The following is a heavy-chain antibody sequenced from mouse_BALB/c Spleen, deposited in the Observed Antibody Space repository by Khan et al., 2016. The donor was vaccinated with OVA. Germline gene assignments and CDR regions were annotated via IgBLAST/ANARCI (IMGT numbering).Heavy chain of an antibody. CDR2: ISGDSNTI. V-gene: IGHV5-17*02. D-gene: IGHD1-1*01. Sequence: EVKLVESGGGLVQPGGSRKLSCAASGFTFNSYGMHWIRQAPEKGLEWVAYISGDSNTIHYADTVKGRFTISRDNPKNTLFLQMTSLMSEDTAMYYCATSYFYGYYFDYWGPGTTLTVS. J-gene: IGHJ2*01. CDR3: ATSYFYGYYFDY. CDR1: GFTFNSYG.